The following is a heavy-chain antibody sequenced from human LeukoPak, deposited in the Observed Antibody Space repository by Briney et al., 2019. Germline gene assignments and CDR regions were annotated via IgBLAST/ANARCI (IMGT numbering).Heavy chain of an antibody. CDR2: IYYSGNT. D-gene: IGHD1-14*01. CDR1: GGSISSGGYY. V-gene: IGHV4-61*08. J-gene: IGHJ4*02. CDR3: ARAPGGNPTTHYFDY. Sequence: HSETLSLTCTVPGGSISSGGYYWSWIRQPPGKGLEWIGYIYYSGNTNYNPSLKSRVTISVDTSKNQFSLKLTSVTAADTAVYYCARAPGGNPTTHYFDYWGQGALVTVSS.